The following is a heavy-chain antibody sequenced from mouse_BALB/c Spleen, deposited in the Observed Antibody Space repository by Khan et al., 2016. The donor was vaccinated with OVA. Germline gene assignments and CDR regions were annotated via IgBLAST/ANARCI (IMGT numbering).Heavy chain of an antibody. CDR1: GYIFTSYW. CDR3: AREEALYYFDY. Sequence: QVQLKQSGAELVRPGASVKLSCKTSGYIFTSYWIHWVKHRSGQGLEWIARIYPGTDNTYYNENLKDKATLTADKSSSTAYMQLSSLKSEDSAVYFGAREEALYYFDYWGQGTTLSVSS. D-gene: IGHD3-2*02. CDR2: IYPGTDNT. V-gene: IGHV1-76*01. J-gene: IGHJ2*01.